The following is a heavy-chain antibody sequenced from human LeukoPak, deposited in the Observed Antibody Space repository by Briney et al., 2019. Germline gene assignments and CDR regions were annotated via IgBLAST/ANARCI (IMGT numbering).Heavy chain of an antibody. D-gene: IGHD3-10*01. CDR1: GGSISSYY. V-gene: IGHV4-34*01. J-gene: IGHJ4*02. CDR2: INHSGST. Sequence: SETLSLTCTVSGGSISSYYWSWIRQPPGKGLEWIGEINHSGSTNYNPSLKSRVTISVDTSKNQCSLKLSSVTAADTAVYYCARAYYYGSGYDYWGQGTLVPVSS. CDR3: ARAYYYGSGYDY.